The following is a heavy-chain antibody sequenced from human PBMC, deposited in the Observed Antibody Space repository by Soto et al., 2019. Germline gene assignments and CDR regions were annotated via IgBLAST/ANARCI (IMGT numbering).Heavy chain of an antibody. CDR3: APPLSSSWYAPVEDGMDV. V-gene: IGHV3-23*01. D-gene: IGHD6-13*01. J-gene: IGHJ6*02. CDR1: GFTFSSYA. CDR2: ISGSGGST. Sequence: GGSLRLSCAASGFTFSSYAMSWVRQAPGKGLEWVSAISGSGGSTYYADSVKGRFTISRDNSKNTLYLQMNSLRAEDTAVYYCAPPLSSSWYAPVEDGMDVWGQGTTVTVSS.